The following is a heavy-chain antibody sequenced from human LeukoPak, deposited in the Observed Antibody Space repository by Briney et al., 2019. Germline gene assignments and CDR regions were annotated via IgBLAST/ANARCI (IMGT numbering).Heavy chain of an antibody. V-gene: IGHV3-48*03. CDR2: ISSSGSTI. D-gene: IGHD3-10*02. J-gene: IGHJ6*04. CDR1: GFTFSSYE. Sequence: GGSLRLSCAASGFTFSSYEMNWVRQAPGKGLEWVSYISSSGSTIYYADSVKGRFTIHRDNAKTSLYLQMNRLRAEDTAVYYCAELGITMIGGVWGKGATVTISS. CDR3: AELGITMIGGV.